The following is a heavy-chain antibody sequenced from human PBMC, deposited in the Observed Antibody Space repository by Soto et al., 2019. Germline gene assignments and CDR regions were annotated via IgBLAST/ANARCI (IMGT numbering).Heavy chain of an antibody. CDR2: ISSSISYT. CDR3: ARESSNYGMDV. CDR1: GFTFSDYY. D-gene: IGHD6-13*01. V-gene: IGHV3-11*05. J-gene: IGHJ6*02. Sequence: GGSLRLSCAASGFTFSDYYMSWIRQAPGKGLEWVSYISSSISYTNYADSVKGRFTISRDNAKNSLYLQMKSLRAEDTAVYYCARESSNYGMDVWGQGTTVTVSS.